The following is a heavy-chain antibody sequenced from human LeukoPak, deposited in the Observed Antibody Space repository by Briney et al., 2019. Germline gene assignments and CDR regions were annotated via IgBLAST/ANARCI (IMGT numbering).Heavy chain of an antibody. J-gene: IGHJ4*02. Sequence: GGSLRLSCAASGFTFGSYAMSWVRQAPGKGLEWVSGISAPGDNTYYADSVKGRLTISRDNSKNTLYLQMNSLRAEDTALYYCAKLERRHYGGNRFDFWGRGTLLTVSS. CDR1: GFTFGSYA. CDR3: AKLERRHYGGNRFDF. D-gene: IGHD1-1*01. CDR2: ISAPGDNT. V-gene: IGHV3-23*01.